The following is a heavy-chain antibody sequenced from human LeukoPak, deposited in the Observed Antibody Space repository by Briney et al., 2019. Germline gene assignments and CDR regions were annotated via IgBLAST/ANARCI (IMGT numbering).Heavy chain of an antibody. D-gene: IGHD2-2*01. CDR1: GFTFSSYG. J-gene: IGHJ4*02. CDR3: AKDASSWNFDY. Sequence: PGRSLRLSCAASGFTFSSYGMHWVRQAPGKGLEWVAVISYDGSNKYYADSVKGRFTISRDNSKNTLYLQMSSLRAEDTAVYYCAKDASSWNFDYWGQGTLVTVSS. CDR2: ISYDGSNK. V-gene: IGHV3-30*18.